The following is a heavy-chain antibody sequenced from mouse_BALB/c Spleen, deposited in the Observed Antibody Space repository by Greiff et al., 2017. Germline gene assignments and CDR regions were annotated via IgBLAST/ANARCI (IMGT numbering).Heavy chain of an antibody. Sequence: EVKLQESGPSLVKPSQTLSLTCSVTGDSITSGYWNWIRKFPGNKLEYMGYISYSGSTYYNPSLKSRISITRDTSKNQYYLQLNSVTTEDTATYYCARYYGSRGPYYAMDYWGQGTSVTVSS. CDR1: GDSITSGY. CDR3: ARYYGSRGPYYAMDY. CDR2: ISYSGST. V-gene: IGHV3-8*02. J-gene: IGHJ4*01. D-gene: IGHD1-1*01.